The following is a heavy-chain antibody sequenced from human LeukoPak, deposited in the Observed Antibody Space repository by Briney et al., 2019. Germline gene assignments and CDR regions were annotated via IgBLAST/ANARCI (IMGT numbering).Heavy chain of an antibody. J-gene: IGHJ4*02. CDR1: GYTFTSCD. CDR2: MNPNSGNT. V-gene: IGHV1-8*01. D-gene: IGHD6-19*01. Sequence: ASVKVSCKASGYTFTSCDINWVRQATGQGLEWMGWMNPNSGNTGYGQSFQGRVTMTRDISIGTAYMELSNLTSEDTAIYYCTRGSSGRRDNWGQGTLVTVSA. CDR3: TRGSSGRRDN.